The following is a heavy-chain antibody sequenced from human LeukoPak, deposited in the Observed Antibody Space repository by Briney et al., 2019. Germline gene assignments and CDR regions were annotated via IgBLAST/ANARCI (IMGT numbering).Heavy chain of an antibody. D-gene: IGHD4-23*01. CDR1: GFTFSSYS. V-gene: IGHV3-21*01. CDR2: ITGNSVYI. J-gene: IGHJ3*02. CDR3: ARDDGGNLNDAFDI. Sequence: PGGSLRLSCAASGFTFSSYSMNWVRQAPGKGLEWVSSITGNSVYIYYADSVRGRFTISRDNANNLMYLQMKSLRAEDTAVYYCARDDGGNLNDAFDIWGQGTMVTVSS.